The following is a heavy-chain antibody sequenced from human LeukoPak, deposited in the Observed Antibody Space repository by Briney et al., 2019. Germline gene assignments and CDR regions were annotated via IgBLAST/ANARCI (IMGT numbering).Heavy chain of an antibody. CDR3: ASDSSIVLMVYAPLDY. D-gene: IGHD2-8*01. V-gene: IGHV1-69*05. CDR1: GGTFSSYA. Sequence: SVKVSCKASGGTFSSYAISWVRQAPGQGLEWMGRIIPIFGTANYAQKFQGRDTITTDESTSTAYMELSSLRSEDTAVYYCASDSSIVLMVYAPLDYWGQGTLVTVSS. CDR2: IIPIFGTA. J-gene: IGHJ4*02.